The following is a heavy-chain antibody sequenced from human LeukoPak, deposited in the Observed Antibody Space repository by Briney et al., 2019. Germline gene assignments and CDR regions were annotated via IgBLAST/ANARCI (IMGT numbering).Heavy chain of an antibody. Sequence: PGGSLRLSCAASGFTFNTYWMHWVRQAPGKGRVWVARVNLEGTTTAYADSVKGRFIISRDNSKNTLYLQMNNLRAEDTAVYYCARDSDWILFDYWGQGTPVTVSS. CDR3: ARDSDWILFDY. D-gene: IGHD2-2*03. CDR2: VNLEGTTT. V-gene: IGHV3-74*03. CDR1: GFTFNTYW. J-gene: IGHJ4*02.